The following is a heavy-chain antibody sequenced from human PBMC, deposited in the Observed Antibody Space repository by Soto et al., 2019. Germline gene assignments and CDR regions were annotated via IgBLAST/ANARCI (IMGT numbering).Heavy chain of an antibody. V-gene: IGHV3-48*02. D-gene: IGHD2-15*01. Sequence: EVQLVESGGGLVQPGGSLRLSCAASGFTFSSYSMNWVRQAPGKGLEWISYISSSSSTIYYADSVKGRFTISRDNAKNSLYLQMNSLRDEDTAVDCARDIGCSGGSCYYYGMDVWGQGTTVTVSS. CDR3: ARDIGCSGGSCYYYGMDV. J-gene: IGHJ6*01. CDR2: ISSSSSTI. CDR1: GFTFSSYS.